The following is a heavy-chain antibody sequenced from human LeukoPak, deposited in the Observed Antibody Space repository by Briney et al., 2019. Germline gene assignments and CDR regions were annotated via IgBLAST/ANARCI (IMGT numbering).Heavy chain of an antibody. J-gene: IGHJ4*02. CDR2: IYSGGST. Sequence: GGSLRLSCAASGFTVSSNYMSWVRQAPGKGLEWVSVIYSGGSTYYADSVKGRFTISRHNSKNTLYLQMNSLRAEDTAVYYCARVNRWFGELLWDYWGQGTLVTVSS. D-gene: IGHD3-10*01. CDR3: ARVNRWFGELLWDY. V-gene: IGHV3-53*04. CDR1: GFTVSSNY.